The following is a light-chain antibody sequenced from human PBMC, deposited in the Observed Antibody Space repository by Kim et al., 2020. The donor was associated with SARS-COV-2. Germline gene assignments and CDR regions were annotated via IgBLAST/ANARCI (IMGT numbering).Light chain of an antibody. J-gene: IGLJ3*02. CDR1: SGNIDSNY. Sequence: NFMLTQPHSVSESPGKTVTISCTRTSGNIDSNYVQWYKQRPGSAPTTVIYEDDRRPSGVPDRFSGSIDRSSNSASLTISGLKTDDEADYYCQSYGARTQVFGGGTQLTVL. CDR2: EDD. CDR3: QSYGARTQV. V-gene: IGLV6-57*03.